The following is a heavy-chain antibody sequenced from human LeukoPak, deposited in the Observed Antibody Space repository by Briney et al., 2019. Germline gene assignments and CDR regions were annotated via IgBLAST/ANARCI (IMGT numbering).Heavy chain of an antibody. Sequence: SVKVSCKASGGTFSSYAISWVRQAPGQGLEWMGGIIPIFGTANYAQKFQGRVTITTDKSTSTAYMELSSLRSEDTAVYYCAPELRTYYYDSSGYFTGWGQGTLVTVSS. CDR2: IIPIFGTA. J-gene: IGHJ4*02. CDR1: GGTFSSYA. V-gene: IGHV1-69*05. CDR3: APELRTYYYDSSGYFTG. D-gene: IGHD3-22*01.